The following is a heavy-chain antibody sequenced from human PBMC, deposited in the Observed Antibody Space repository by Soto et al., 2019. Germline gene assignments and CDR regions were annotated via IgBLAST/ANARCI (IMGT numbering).Heavy chain of an antibody. D-gene: IGHD3-16*01. V-gene: IGHV1-18*01. CDR3: ARDGGRTKYYYYGMDV. CDR2: VSDDNGNT. Sequence: ASVNVSCKSSGYTFTAYGISWVRQAPGQGLEWMGGVSDDNGNTNYAQKLQGRVTMTTDTSTSTAYMELRSLRSDDTAVYYCARDGGRTKYYYYGMDVWGQGTTVTVSS. CDR1: GYTFTAYG. J-gene: IGHJ6*02.